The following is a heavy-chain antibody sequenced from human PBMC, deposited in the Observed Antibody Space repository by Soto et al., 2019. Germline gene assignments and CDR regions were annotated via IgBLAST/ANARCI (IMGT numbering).Heavy chain of an antibody. V-gene: IGHV1-46*01. CDR2: SNPSGGST. J-gene: IGHJ4*02. Sequence: KGLEWMGISNPSGGSTSYAQKFQGRVTMTRDTSTSTVYMELSSLKSEDTAVYYCAREGLRIVVVTAIPQSAFDYWGQGTLVTVSS. D-gene: IGHD2-21*02. CDR3: AREGLRIVVVTAIPQSAFDY.